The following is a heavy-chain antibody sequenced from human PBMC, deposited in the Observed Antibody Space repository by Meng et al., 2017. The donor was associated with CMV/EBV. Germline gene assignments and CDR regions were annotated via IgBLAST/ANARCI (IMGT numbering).Heavy chain of an antibody. D-gene: IGHD2-2*01. Sequence: SVQVSCKASAGIFSSDSITWVRQAPGQGLEWMGRIIPMLGIANYAQKFQGRVTITADRSTSTAYMELSSLRSGDTAVYYCASQYCYGTSCYDYYYYYAMDVWGQGTTVTVSS. V-gene: IGHV1-69*02. CDR2: IIPMLGIA. J-gene: IGHJ6*02. CDR3: ASQYCYGTSCYDYYYYYAMDV. CDR1: AGIFSSDS.